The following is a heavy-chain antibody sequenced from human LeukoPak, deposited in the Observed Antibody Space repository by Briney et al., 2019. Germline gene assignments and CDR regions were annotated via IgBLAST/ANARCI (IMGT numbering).Heavy chain of an antibody. Sequence: GGSLRLSCAASGFTFSSFSMHWVRQAPGKGLEWVAVISYDGTNKYYADSVKGRFTISRDISTNTVYLQMNYMRAEDTAVYYCARDGGRSGSYYGDYWGQGTLVTVSS. CDR1: GFTFSSFS. V-gene: IGHV3-30-3*01. CDR2: ISYDGTNK. CDR3: ARDGGRSGSYYGDY. D-gene: IGHD3-10*01. J-gene: IGHJ4*02.